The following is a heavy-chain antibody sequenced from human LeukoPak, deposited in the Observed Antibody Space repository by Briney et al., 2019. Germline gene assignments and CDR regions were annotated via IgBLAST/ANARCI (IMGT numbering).Heavy chain of an antibody. D-gene: IGHD3-9*01. J-gene: IGHJ4*02. CDR3: QKTEYEILTGYYHASYFDY. CDR2: IDPGDSDT. CDR1: GYSFTSYW. Sequence: GESLKISCKGSGYSFTSYWIVCVRLIPGKCLEWMEIIDPGDSDTRYSPSFQGQVTISADKVISTAYLQWSSLKASDIVIFFKQKTEYEILTGYYHASYFDYWGQGTLVTVSS. V-gene: IGHV5-51*01.